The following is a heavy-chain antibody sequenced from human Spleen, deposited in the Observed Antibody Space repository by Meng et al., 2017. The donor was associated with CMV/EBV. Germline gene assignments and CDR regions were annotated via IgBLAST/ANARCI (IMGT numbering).Heavy chain of an antibody. CDR1: GFTFSSYW. Sequence: GESLKISCAASGFTFSSYWMSWVRQAPGKGLEWVANIKQDGSEKYYVDSVKGRFTISRDNAKNSLYLQMNSLRAEDTAVYYCAGSVTPGYYYYYGMDVWGQGTTVTVSS. CDR3: AGSVTPGYYYYYGMDV. CDR2: IKQDGSEK. J-gene: IGHJ6*02. V-gene: IGHV3-7*01. D-gene: IGHD4-11*01.